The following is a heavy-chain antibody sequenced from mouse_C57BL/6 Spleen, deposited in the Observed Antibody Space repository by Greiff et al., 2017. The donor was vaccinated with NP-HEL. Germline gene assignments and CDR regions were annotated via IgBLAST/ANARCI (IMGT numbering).Heavy chain of an antibody. V-gene: IGHV14-1*01. D-gene: IGHD1-3*01. CDR2: IDPEDGDT. Sequence: EVKLQESGAELVRPGASVKLSCTASGFNIKDYYMHWVKQRPEQGLEWIGRIDPEDGDTEYAPKFQGKATMTADTSSNPAYLQLSSLTSEDTAVYYCTTGGVVKGSSYWGQGTLVTVSA. CDR1: GFNIKDYY. CDR3: TTGGVVKGSSY. J-gene: IGHJ3*01.